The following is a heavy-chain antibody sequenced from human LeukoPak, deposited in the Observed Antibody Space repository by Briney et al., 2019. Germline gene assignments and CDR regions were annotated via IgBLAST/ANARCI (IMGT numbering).Heavy chain of an antibody. J-gene: IGHJ4*02. CDR3: ATSSGYSHTWGAFDY. CDR1: GGTFSSYA. CDR2: IIPILGIA. Sequence: SVKVSCKASGGTFSSYAISWVRQAPGQGLEWMGRIIPILGIANYAQKFQGRVTITADKSTSTAYMELSSLRSEDTAVYYCATSSGYSHTWGAFDYWGQGALVTVSS. V-gene: IGHV1-69*04. D-gene: IGHD5-18*01.